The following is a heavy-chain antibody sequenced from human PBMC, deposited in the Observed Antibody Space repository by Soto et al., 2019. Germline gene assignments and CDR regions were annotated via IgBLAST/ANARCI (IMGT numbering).Heavy chain of an antibody. CDR1: GGTFSSYA. D-gene: IGHD6-13*01. J-gene: IGHJ6*02. CDR3: ARDMEQQLATGSYYGMDV. V-gene: IGHV1-69*12. CDR2: IIPIFGTA. Sequence: QVQLVQSGAEVKKPGSSVKVSCKASGGTFSSYAISWVRQAPGQGLEWMGGIIPIFGTANYAQKVQGRVTITADESTSTAYRALSSRRSEDTAVYYCARDMEQQLATGSYYGMDVWGQGTTVTVSS.